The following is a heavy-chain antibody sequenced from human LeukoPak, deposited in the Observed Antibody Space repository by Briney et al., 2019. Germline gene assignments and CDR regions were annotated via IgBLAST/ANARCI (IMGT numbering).Heavy chain of an antibody. Sequence: SETLSLTCAVSGGSISSTNWWIWVRQSPEKGLEWIGEIYRTGSTNYNPSLQSRVTISLDKSKNQFSLNLNFVTAADTAMYYCARDTGGRGRLDGFDIWGQGTMVTVSS. CDR2: IYRTGST. J-gene: IGHJ3*02. D-gene: IGHD3-10*01. CDR3: ARDTGGRGRLDGFDI. CDR1: GGSISSTNW. V-gene: IGHV4-4*02.